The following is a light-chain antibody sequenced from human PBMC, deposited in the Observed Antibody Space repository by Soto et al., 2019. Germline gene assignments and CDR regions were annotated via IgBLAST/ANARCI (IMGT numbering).Light chain of an antibody. CDR2: EGT. V-gene: IGLV2-14*02. CDR3: ISYTVSRSCV. Sequence: QSVLTQPASVSGSPGQSITISCTGTSSDVGSYNLVSWYQHHPGKAPKFMIYEGTKRPSGVSSRFSGSKSGNTASLTISGLQADDEADYYCISYTVSRSCVFGTGTKVTVL. J-gene: IGLJ1*01. CDR1: SSDVGSYNL.